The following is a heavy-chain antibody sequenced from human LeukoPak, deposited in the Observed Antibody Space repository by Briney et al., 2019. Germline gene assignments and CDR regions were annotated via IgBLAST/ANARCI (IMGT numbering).Heavy chain of an antibody. CDR1: GGSVNSSY. Sequence: KPSQTLSLTSTVSGGSVNSSYWSCVRQPPAKGLEWIGSISNSGSTTYRPSFTRRLTISVDTSKNQVSLRLTSVTAADTAVYYCARHARGYCFGAWFDPWGQGVLVTVSS. V-gene: IGHV4-59*02. D-gene: IGHD2-15*01. CDR2: ISNSGST. J-gene: IGHJ5*02. CDR3: ARHARGYCFGAWFDP.